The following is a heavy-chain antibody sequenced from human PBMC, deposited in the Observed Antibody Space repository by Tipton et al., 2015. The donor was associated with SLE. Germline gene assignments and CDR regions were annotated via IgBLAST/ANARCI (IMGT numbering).Heavy chain of an antibody. J-gene: IGHJ6*02. CDR3: ARLGRVAEAGNYGYHSMDV. Sequence: LRLSCTVSGDSISRHYWSWIRQPPGKGLEWIGNIFDGGNTNYSPPLKSRVTLSVDTSKNQFSLKVNSVTAADTAVYYCARLGRVAEAGNYGYHSMDVWGQGTTVTVSS. D-gene: IGHD6-19*01. CDR1: GDSISRHY. CDR2: IFDGGNT. V-gene: IGHV4-59*11.